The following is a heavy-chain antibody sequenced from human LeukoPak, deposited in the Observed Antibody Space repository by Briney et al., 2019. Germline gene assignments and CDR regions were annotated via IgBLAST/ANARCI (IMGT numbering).Heavy chain of an antibody. CDR2: ISYSGTT. CDR1: GGSISSSSYY. D-gene: IGHD5-18*01. J-gene: IGHJ4*02. V-gene: IGHV4-39*01. CDR3: ARHVIHTTMIRGVDY. Sequence: PAESLSLTCTVSGGSISSSSYYWGWIRQPPGKGLECIGSISYSGTTYSNPSLNRRSTRTVDTTNNQCTLKLSSVTAADKVSDYCARHVIHTTMIRGVDYWGQGTLVTVSS.